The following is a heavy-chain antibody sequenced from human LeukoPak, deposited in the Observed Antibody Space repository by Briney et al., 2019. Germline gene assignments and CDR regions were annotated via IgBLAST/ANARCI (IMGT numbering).Heavy chain of an antibody. Sequence: PSETLSLTCTVSGGSISSYYWSWIRQPPGKGLEWIGYIYYSGSTNYNPSLKSRLTISVDTSKNQFSLKLSSVTAADTAVYYCARGDGNGSGSYYKRAFGYWGQGTLVTVSS. CDR1: GGSISSYY. CDR2: IYYSGST. CDR3: ARGDGNGSGSYYKRAFGY. D-gene: IGHD3-10*01. V-gene: IGHV4-59*12. J-gene: IGHJ4*02.